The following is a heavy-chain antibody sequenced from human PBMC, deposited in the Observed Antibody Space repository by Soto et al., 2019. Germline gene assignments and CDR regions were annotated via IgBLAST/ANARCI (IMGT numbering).Heavy chain of an antibody. V-gene: IGHV4-61*01. CDR2: MYYTGTT. CDR1: GDSASSGNKY. J-gene: IGHJ6*02. CDR3: ARDPRGRADGFIYYYGMDV. Sequence: SETLSLTCTVSGDSASSGNKYWSWIRQTPGKGLEWLGYMYYTGTTNYNPSLESRVTISLDKAKNQFSLKLSSVTAADTAVYYCARDPRGRADGFIYYYGMDVWGQGTTVTVSS. D-gene: IGHD6-13*01.